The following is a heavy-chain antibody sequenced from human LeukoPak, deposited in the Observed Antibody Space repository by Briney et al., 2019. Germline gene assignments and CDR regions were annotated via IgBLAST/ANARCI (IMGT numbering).Heavy chain of an antibody. V-gene: IGHV1-24*01. Sequence: ALVKVSCKVSGYTLTELSMHWVRQAPGKGLEWMGGFDAEDGETIYAQKFQGRVTMTEDTSTDTAYMELSSLRSEDTAVYYCATDIKSKLLPGSHGGFDYWGQGTLVTVSS. J-gene: IGHJ4*02. D-gene: IGHD1-26*01. CDR2: FDAEDGET. CDR1: GYTLTELS. CDR3: ATDIKSKLLPGSHGGFDY.